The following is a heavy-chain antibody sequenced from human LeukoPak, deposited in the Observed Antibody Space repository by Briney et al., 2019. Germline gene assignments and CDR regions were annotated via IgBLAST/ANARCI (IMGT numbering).Heavy chain of an antibody. CDR3: ARSLTYYDRVDDAFDI. CDR1: GGTFSSYA. V-gene: IGHV1-69*05. D-gene: IGHD3-22*01. Sequence: ASVKVSCKASGGTFSSYAISWVRQAPGQGLEWMGRIIPIFGTANYAQKFQGRVTITTDESTSTAYMELRSLRSDDTAVYYCARSLTYYDRVDDAFDIWGQGTMVTVSS. CDR2: IIPIFGTA. J-gene: IGHJ3*02.